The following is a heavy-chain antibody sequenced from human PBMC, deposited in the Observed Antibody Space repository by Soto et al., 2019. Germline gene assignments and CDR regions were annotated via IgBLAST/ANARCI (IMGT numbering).Heavy chain of an antibody. J-gene: IGHJ5*02. CDR3: AKDFGDYVTSWFDP. V-gene: IGHV3-23*01. CDR1: GFTFSSYA. CDR2: ISGSGGST. D-gene: IGHD4-17*01. Sequence: PGGSLRLSCAASGFTFSSYAMTWVRQAPGKGLEWVSVISGSGGSTYYADSVKGRFTISRDNSKDTLYLQMNSLRAEDTAVYYCAKDFGDYVTSWFDPWGQGTLVTV.